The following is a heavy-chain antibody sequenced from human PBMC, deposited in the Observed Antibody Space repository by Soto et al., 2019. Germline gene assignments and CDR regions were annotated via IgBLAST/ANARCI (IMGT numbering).Heavy chain of an antibody. V-gene: IGHV4-39*01. J-gene: IGHJ4*02. CDR2: ICYSGTT. CDR3: TIRDEATSYYINH. Sequence: SETLSLTCTVSGGSFTSINYCWGWIRQPPGEGLEWIGTICYSGTTYFSPSLKSRLTTSVDTSKNQFSLNLFSVTAADTAVYFCTIRDEATSYYINHWGRGTLVTVS. CDR1: GGSFTSINYC.